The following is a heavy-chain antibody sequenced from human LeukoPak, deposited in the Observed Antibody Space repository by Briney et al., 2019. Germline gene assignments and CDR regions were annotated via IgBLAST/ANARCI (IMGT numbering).Heavy chain of an antibody. CDR2: IRGSGDST. CDR3: AKESRTFYDILTVDA. D-gene: IGHD3-9*01. CDR1: GFTFSNYA. V-gene: IGHV3-23*01. J-gene: IGHJ6*02. Sequence: GGSLRLSCAASGFTFSNYAMSWVRQTPGKGLEWVSAIRGSGDSTYYRDSVKGRFTISRDNSKSTLYLEMNSLRAEDTAVYHCAKESRTFYDILTVDAWGQGTTVTVSS.